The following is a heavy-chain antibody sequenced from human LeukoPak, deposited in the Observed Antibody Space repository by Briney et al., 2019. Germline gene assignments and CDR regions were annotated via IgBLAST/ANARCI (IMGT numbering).Heavy chain of an antibody. D-gene: IGHD6-13*01. V-gene: IGHV4-59*01. Sequence: SETLSLTGTVSGGSISSYYWSWIRQPPGKGLEWIGYIYYSGSTNYNPSLKSRVTISVDTSKNQFSLKLSSVTAADTAVYYCARAIAAAGTFDYWGQGTMVTVSS. CDR3: ARAIAAAGTFDY. CDR1: GGSISSYY. CDR2: IYYSGST. J-gene: IGHJ4*02.